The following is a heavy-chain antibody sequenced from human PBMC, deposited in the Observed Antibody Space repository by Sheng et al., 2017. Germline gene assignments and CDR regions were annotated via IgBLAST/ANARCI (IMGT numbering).Heavy chain of an antibody. V-gene: IGHV3-30-3*01. J-gene: IGHJ6*03. CDR2: ISYDGSNK. D-gene: IGHD3-3*01. CDR3: ARTIFGVVINYMDV. CDR1: GFTFSSYA. Sequence: QVQLVESGGGVVQPGRSLRLSCAASGFTFSSYAMHWVRQAPGKGLEWVAVISYDGSNKYYADSVKGRFTISRDNSKNTLYLQMNSLRAEDTAVYYCARTIFGVVINYMDVWGKGTTVTVSS.